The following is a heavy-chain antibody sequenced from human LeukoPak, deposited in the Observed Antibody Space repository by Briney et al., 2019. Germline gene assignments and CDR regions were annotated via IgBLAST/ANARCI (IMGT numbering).Heavy chain of an antibody. J-gene: IGHJ3*02. V-gene: IGHV1-69*05. CDR2: IIPIFGTA. D-gene: IGHD3-16*02. Sequence: SVKVSCKASGGTFSSYAISWVRQAPGQGLEWMGRIIPIFGTANYAQKFQGRVTITTDESTRTAYMELSSLRSEDTAVYYCARDGVGYDYVWGSYRHDAFDIWGQGTMVTVSS. CDR1: GGTFSSYA. CDR3: ARDGVGYDYVWGSYRHDAFDI.